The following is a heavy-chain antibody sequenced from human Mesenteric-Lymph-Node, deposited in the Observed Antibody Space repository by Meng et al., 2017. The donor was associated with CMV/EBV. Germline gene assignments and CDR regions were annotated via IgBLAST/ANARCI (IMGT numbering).Heavy chain of an antibody. CDR1: GFTFNTYG. CDR2: ISGSGGTT. D-gene: IGHD5-12*01. J-gene: IGHJ4*02. Sequence: GESLKISCAASGFTFNTYGMNWVRQAPGTGLEWVSTISGSGGTTYYAESVKGRFTISRDNSKNTLYLQMNSLRAEDTAVYYCVNLISRGYSGFDPYYFDYWGQGTLVTVSS. V-gene: IGHV3-23*01. CDR3: VNLISRGYSGFDPYYFDY.